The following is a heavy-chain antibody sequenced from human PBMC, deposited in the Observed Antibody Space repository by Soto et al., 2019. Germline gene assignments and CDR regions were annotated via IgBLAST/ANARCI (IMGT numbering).Heavy chain of an antibody. CDR1: GFTFSGRS. CDR2: IDNAGTDS. J-gene: IGHJ6*04. CDR3: ARGWFGPDV. Sequence: EVQLVESGGGLVQPGGSLRLSCAASGFTFSGRSMHWVRQAPGKGLVWVSAIDNAGTDSTYADSVKGRFTSSRDNAKNTLYLQMDSLRVEDTAVYYCARGWFGPDVWGKGTTVTVSS. D-gene: IGHD3-10*01. V-gene: IGHV3-74*01.